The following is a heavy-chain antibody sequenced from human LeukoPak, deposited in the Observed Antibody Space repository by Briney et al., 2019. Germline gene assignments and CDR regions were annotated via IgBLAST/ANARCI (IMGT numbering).Heavy chain of an antibody. CDR1: GFTFSSYA. CDR2: IYYSGST. J-gene: IGHJ4*02. CDR3: ARGPDYYDSSGYHDY. Sequence: GSLRLSCAASGFTFSSYAMSWIRQPPGKGLEWIGYIYYSGSTNYNPSLKSRVTISVDTSKNQFSLKLSSVTAADTAVYYCARGPDYYDSSGYHDYWGQGTLVTVSS. D-gene: IGHD3-22*01. V-gene: IGHV4-59*08.